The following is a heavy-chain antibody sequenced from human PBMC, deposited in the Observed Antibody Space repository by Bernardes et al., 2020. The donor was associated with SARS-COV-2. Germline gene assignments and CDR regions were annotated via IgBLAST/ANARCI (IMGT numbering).Heavy chain of an antibody. D-gene: IGHD3-22*01. CDR2: IYSGGNT. V-gene: IGHV3-66*01. Sequence: GGSLRLSCGASGFAVGSNYMNWVRQAPGKGLEWVSVIYSGGNTYYAESVRGRFTISRDNSKNTLYLQMNSLRGEDTAVYYCARDRGASGSDAFDIWGQGTMVTVSS. CDR1: GFAVGSNY. J-gene: IGHJ3*02. CDR3: ARDRGASGSDAFDI.